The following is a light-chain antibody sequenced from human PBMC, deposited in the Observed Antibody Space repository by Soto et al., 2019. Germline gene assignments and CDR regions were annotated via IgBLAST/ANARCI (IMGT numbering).Light chain of an antibody. CDR3: QQYERPPFA. J-gene: IGKJ2*01. CDR2: DAS. CDR1: QRVSNGY. Sequence: EIVLTQSPGTLSLFPGDRATLSCRASQRVSNGYVAWIQQKPGQAPRLLIYDASSRAAGVPDRVTGGGSGTDFTLTISGLEPEDFAFYFCQQYERPPFAFGQGTRLEI. V-gene: IGKV3-20*01.